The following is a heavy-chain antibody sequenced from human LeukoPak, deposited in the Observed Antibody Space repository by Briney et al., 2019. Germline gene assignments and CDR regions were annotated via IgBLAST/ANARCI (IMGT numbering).Heavy chain of an antibody. CDR3: ARGSRTIELGDDY. J-gene: IGHJ4*02. V-gene: IGHV3-11*06. CDR2: ISSSSSDT. CDR1: GFTFSDSY. D-gene: IGHD5-24*01. Sequence: GGSLRLSCAASGFTFSDSYMSWIRQATGEGLEWVSYISSSSSDTNYADSVKGRFTISRDNAKNSLYLQMNSLRAEDTAVYYCARGSRTIELGDDYWGQGTLVTVSS.